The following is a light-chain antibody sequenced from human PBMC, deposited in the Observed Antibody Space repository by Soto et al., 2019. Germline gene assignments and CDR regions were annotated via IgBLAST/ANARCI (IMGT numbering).Light chain of an antibody. Sequence: ETVLTQSPGTLSLSPGERATLSCRASQSISRNFLAWYQQKPGQAPRLLIHGASKRATGITDRFSGSGSGTDFTLTITRLEPEDFAVYYCQQYGSSFYSFGQGTKLEIK. V-gene: IGKV3-20*01. CDR3: QQYGSSFYS. J-gene: IGKJ2*03. CDR1: QSISRNF. CDR2: GAS.